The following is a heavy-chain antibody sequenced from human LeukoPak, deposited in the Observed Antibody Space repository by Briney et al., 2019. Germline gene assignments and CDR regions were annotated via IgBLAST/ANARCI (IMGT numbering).Heavy chain of an antibody. Sequence: GGSLRLSCAASGFTFSTYSMNWVRQAPGKGLEWVSAISGSGGSTYYADSVKGRFTISRDNSKNTLYLQMNSLRAEDTAVYYCAKVGEDYYDSSGYVDYWGQGTLVTVSS. J-gene: IGHJ4*02. CDR3: AKVGEDYYDSSGYVDY. CDR1: GFTFSTYS. V-gene: IGHV3-23*01. CDR2: ISGSGGST. D-gene: IGHD3-22*01.